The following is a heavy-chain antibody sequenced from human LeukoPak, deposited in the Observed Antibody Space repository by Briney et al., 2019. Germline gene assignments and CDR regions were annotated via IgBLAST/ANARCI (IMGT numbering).Heavy chain of an antibody. CDR1: GGTFSSYA. CDR3: ARDSDSSDYYRNYYFDY. D-gene: IGHD3-22*01. V-gene: IGHV1-69*04. Sequence: GSSVKVSCKASGGTFSSYAISWVRQAPGQGLEWMGRIIPILGIANYAQKFQGRVTITADKSTSTAYMELSSLRSEDTAVYYCARDSDSSDYYRNYYFDYWGQGTLVTVSS. J-gene: IGHJ4*02. CDR2: IIPILGIA.